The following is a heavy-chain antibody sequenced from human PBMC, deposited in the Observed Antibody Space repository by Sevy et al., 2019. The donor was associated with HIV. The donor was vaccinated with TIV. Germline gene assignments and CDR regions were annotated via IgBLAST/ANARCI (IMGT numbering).Heavy chain of an antibody. D-gene: IGHD1-7*01. CDR3: AKPSGNFTTDWFDT. V-gene: IGHV3-23*01. J-gene: IGHJ5*02. Sequence: GGSLRLSCTVTEFTSRAFAMSWVRQTPEKGLEWVSSISGSGGLTHYADSVKGRFTISRSKSLGTVYLQMNSLAVDDTAVYYCAKPSGNFTTDWFDTWGQGTLVTVSS. CDR2: ISGSGGLT. CDR1: EFTSRAFA.